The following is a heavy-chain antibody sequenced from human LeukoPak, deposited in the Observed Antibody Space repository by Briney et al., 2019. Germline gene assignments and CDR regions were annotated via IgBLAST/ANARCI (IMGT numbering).Heavy chain of an antibody. V-gene: IGHV1-69*02. CDR3: ARVVLLWFGELLSYDAFDI. J-gene: IGHJ3*02. D-gene: IGHD3-10*01. CDR1: GGTFSSYT. CDR2: IIPILGIA. Sequence: PGASVKVSCKASGGTFSSYTISWVRQAPGQGLEWMGRIIPILGIANYAQKFQGRVTITADKSTSTAYMELSSLRSEDTAVYYCARVVLLWFGELLSYDAFDIWGQGTMVTVSS.